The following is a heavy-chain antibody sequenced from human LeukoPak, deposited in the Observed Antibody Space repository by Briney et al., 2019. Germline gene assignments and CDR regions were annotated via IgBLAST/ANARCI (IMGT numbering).Heavy chain of an antibody. J-gene: IGHJ3*02. CDR3: ARSFTVGATTFIFASDI. Sequence: ASVKVSCKASGYTFTSYYMHWVRQAPGQGLEWMGIINPSGGSTSYAQKFQGRVTMTRDTSTSTVYMELSSLRSEDTAVYYCARSFTVGATTFIFASDIWGQGTMVTVSS. CDR2: INPSGGST. D-gene: IGHD1-26*01. V-gene: IGHV1-46*01. CDR1: GYTFTSYY.